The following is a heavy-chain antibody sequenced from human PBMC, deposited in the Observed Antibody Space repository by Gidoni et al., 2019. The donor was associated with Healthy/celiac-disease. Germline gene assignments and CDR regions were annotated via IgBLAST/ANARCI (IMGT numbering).Heavy chain of an antibody. J-gene: IGHJ3*02. D-gene: IGHD3-22*01. CDR2: IYSGGST. CDR3: AGVYYYDSSGYPEHAFDI. CDR1: GFTVSSNY. V-gene: IGHV3-66*02. Sequence: EVQLVESGGGLVQPGGSLRLSCAASGFTVSSNYMSWVRQAPGKGLEWVSVIYSGGSTYYADSVKGRFTISRDNSKNTLYLQMNSLRAEDTAVYYCAGVYYYDSSGYPEHAFDIWGQGTMVTVSS.